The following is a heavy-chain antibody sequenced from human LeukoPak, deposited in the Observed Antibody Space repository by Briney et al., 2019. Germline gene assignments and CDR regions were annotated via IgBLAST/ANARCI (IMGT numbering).Heavy chain of an antibody. D-gene: IGHD5-18*01. CDR1: GYTFTTYY. J-gene: IGHJ6*03. CDR2: INPSGGST. Sequence: ASVKVSCKASGYTFTTYYMHWVRQAPGQGLEWMGIINPSGGSTSYAQKFQGRVTMTRDTSMSTVYMELSSLRSEDTAVYYCARDGEVASSYGYYYYYMDVWGKGTTVTVSS. V-gene: IGHV1-46*01. CDR3: ARDGEVASSYGYYYYYMDV.